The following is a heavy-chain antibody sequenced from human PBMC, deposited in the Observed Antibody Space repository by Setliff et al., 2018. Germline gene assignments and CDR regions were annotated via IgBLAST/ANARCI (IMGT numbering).Heavy chain of an antibody. D-gene: IGHD3-10*01. CDR2: MNPNSGNT. CDR1: EYTFTGYY. Sequence: ASVKVSCKASEYTFTGYYIHWVRQATGQGLEWMGWMNPNSGNTGYAQKFQGRVTMTRNTSISTAYMELSSLRSEDTAVYYCARAELLWFGGFDPWGQGTLVTVS. V-gene: IGHV1-8*02. CDR3: ARAELLWFGGFDP. J-gene: IGHJ5*02.